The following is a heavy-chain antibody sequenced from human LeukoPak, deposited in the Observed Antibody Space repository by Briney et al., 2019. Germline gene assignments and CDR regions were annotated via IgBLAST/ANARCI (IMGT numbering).Heavy chain of an antibody. J-gene: IGHJ5*02. Sequence: KPGGSLRLSCAASGFTFSDYYMSWIRQAPGKGLEWVSYISSSGSTIYYADSVKGRFTISRDNAKNSLYLQMNSLRAEDTAVYYCAKDLGYSRSPPTNWFDPWGQGTLVTVSS. CDR2: ISSSGSTI. D-gene: IGHD6-13*01. CDR3: AKDLGYSRSPPTNWFDP. CDR1: GFTFSDYY. V-gene: IGHV3-11*04.